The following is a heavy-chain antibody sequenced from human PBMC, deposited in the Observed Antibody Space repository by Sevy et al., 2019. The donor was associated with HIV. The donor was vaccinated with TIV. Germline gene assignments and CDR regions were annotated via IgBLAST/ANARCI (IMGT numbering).Heavy chain of an antibody. J-gene: IGHJ4*02. CDR3: ARDFRSSGWMGGFDF. CDR2: IRYDGSNK. Sequence: GGSLRLSCAASGFTFSSYGMHWVRQAPGKGLEWVAFIRYDGSNKYYADSVKGRFTISRDNSKNTLYLQMNSLRAEDTAVYYCARDFRSSGWMGGFDFWGQGTLVTVSS. CDR1: GFTFSSYG. D-gene: IGHD6-19*01. V-gene: IGHV3-30*02.